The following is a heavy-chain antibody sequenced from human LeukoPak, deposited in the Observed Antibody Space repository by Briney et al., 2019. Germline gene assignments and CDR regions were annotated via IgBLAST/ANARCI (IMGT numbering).Heavy chain of an antibody. D-gene: IGHD4-11*01. CDR2: IYYSGIT. Sequence: PSETLSLTCTVSGGSIRSNYWNWIRQPPGKGLEWIGYIYYSGITNYNPSLKSRVTISVDTSKNQFSLKLSSVTAADTAVYYCARELLTIKNAFDIWGQGTMVTVSS. CDR3: ARELLTIKNAFDI. CDR1: GGSIRSNY. V-gene: IGHV4-59*12. J-gene: IGHJ3*02.